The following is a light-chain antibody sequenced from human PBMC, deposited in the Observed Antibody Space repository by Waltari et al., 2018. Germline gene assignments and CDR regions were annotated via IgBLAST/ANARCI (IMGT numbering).Light chain of an antibody. CDR1: KSNIGNNY. CDR2: ENN. J-gene: IGLJ3*02. Sequence: QSVLTKPPSISAAPGQKVNISCSGSKSNIGNNYVSWFQQLPGTAPKLLIYENNERPPGIPDRFSGSKSGTSATLGITGLQTGDEADYYCGTWDGSLSAAVFGGGTKLTVL. V-gene: IGLV1-51*02. CDR3: GTWDGSLSAAV.